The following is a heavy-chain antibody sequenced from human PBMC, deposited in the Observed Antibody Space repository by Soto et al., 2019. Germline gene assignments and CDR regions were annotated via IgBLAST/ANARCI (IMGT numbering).Heavy chain of an antibody. CDR2: ISYDGSNK. V-gene: IGHV3-30*18. CDR1: GFTFSSYG. Sequence: GGSLRLSCAASGFTFSSYGMHWVRQAPGKGLEWVAVISYDGSNKYYADSVKGRSTISRDNSKNTLYLQMNSLRAEDTAVYYCAKESLPWLDYFDYWGQGTLVNVS. D-gene: IGHD6-19*01. J-gene: IGHJ4*02. CDR3: AKESLPWLDYFDY.